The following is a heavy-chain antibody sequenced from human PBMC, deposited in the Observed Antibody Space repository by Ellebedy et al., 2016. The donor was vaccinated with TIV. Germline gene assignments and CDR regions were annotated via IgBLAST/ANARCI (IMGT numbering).Heavy chain of an antibody. Sequence: GESLKISXKGSGYSFTSYWIGWVRQMPGKGLEWMGIIYPGDSDTRYSPSFQGQVTISADKSISTAYLQWSSLKASDTAMYYCARSQKAIVGATRPDYWGQGTLVTVSS. CDR1: GYSFTSYW. V-gene: IGHV5-51*01. CDR3: ARSQKAIVGATRPDY. CDR2: IYPGDSDT. J-gene: IGHJ4*02. D-gene: IGHD1-26*01.